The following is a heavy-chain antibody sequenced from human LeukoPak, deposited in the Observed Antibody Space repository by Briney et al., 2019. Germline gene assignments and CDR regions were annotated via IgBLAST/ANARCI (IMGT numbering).Heavy chain of an antibody. Sequence: GGSLGLSCAASGFTFSSYSMNWVRQAPGKGLEWVSSISSSSDYIYYADSLKGRFTISRDNAKNSLYLQMNSLRDEDTAVYYCARNFYGSGSYDYWGQGTLVTVSS. CDR3: ARNFYGSGSYDY. D-gene: IGHD3-10*01. J-gene: IGHJ4*02. CDR1: GFTFSSYS. V-gene: IGHV3-21*01. CDR2: ISSSSDYI.